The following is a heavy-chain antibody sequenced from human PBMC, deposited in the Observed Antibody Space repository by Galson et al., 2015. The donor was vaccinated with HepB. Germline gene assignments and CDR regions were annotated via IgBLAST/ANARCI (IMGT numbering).Heavy chain of an antibody. J-gene: IGHJ4*02. D-gene: IGHD1-14*01. Sequence: SLRLSCAGSGFTFSNAWMNWVRQAPGKGLEWVGRVKSKAAGGSTDYYAPVKGRFIVSRDDSKNMFYLQMNSLKTEDTAVYFCTPGTPPNLVFDYWGQGVLVTVSS. V-gene: IGHV3-15*01. CDR1: GFTFSNAW. CDR3: TPGTPPNLVFDY. CDR2: VKSKAAGGST.